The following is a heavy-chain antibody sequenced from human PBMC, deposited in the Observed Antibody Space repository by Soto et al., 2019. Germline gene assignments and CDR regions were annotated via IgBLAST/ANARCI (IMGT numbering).Heavy chain of an antibody. Sequence: ASVQVSCKASGYTFTSYGISWVRQAPGQGLEWMGWISAYNGNTNYAQKLQGRVTMTTDTSTSTAYMELRSLRSDDTAVYYCAKGYSSSASYYYYGMDVWGQGTTVNGSS. CDR3: AKGYSSSASYYYYGMDV. V-gene: IGHV1-18*01. CDR1: GYTFTSYG. J-gene: IGHJ6*02. D-gene: IGHD6-6*01. CDR2: ISAYNGNT.